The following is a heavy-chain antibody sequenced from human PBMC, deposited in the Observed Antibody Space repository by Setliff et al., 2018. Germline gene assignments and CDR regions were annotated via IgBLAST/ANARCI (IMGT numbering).Heavy chain of an antibody. V-gene: IGHV4-59*12. Sequence: SETLSLTCTVSSGSIINYYWSWIRQPPGRPLEWIGYIKYDGTTDYNPSLDSRVTMSVDTSKNQFSLILRSVTAADTAVYYCARGRMRGSCSGPSCTYDPFDIWGQGTPVTVSS. D-gene: IGHD2-2*01. J-gene: IGHJ3*02. CDR3: ARGRMRGSCSGPSCTYDPFDI. CDR1: SGSIINYY. CDR2: IKYDGTT.